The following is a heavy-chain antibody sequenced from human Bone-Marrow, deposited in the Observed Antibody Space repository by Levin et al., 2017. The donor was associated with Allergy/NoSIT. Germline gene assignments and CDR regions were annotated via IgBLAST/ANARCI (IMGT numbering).Heavy chain of an antibody. D-gene: IGHD2-8*02. CDR1: GFTFSDYD. CDR3: AKNRYKDMPTGLDH. CDR2: ISGSGHTT. V-gene: IGHV3-23*01. Sequence: GGSLRLSCSISGFTFSDYDMTWVRQAPGKGLEWVFTISGSGHTTYYADSVKGRFTISRDNSKNTLYLHVDSLRADDTAVYYCAKNRYKDMPTGLDHWGQGTLVTVSS. J-gene: IGHJ4*02.